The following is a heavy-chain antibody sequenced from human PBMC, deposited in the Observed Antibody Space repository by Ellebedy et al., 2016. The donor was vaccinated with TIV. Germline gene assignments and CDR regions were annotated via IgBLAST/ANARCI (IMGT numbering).Heavy chain of an antibody. CDR1: GYTFIVYY. Sequence: AASVKVSCKASGYTFIVYYLHWVRQAPGQGLEWMGIIDPRGGRIDYAQKFKDRVIMRRDKSTNTVYMELSSLRSEDTAIYYCARADEGDPLDYWGQGTLVTVSS. V-gene: IGHV1-46*01. D-gene: IGHD3-10*01. CDR3: ARADEGDPLDY. CDR2: IDPRGGRI. J-gene: IGHJ4*02.